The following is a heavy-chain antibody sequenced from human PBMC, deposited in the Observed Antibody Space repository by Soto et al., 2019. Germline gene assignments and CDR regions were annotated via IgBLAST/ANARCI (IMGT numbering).Heavy chain of an antibody. CDR2: INHSGST. CDR3: ARESITMVRGVIRRNWFDP. V-gene: IGHV4-34*01. Sequence: AETLCLTCTVSGGSISGYYWSWIRQPPGKGLEWIGEINHSGSTNYNPSLKSRVTISVDTSKNQFSLKLSSVTAAETAVYYCARESITMVRGVIRRNWFDPWGQGTLVTVSS. D-gene: IGHD3-10*01. CDR1: GGSISGYY. J-gene: IGHJ5*02.